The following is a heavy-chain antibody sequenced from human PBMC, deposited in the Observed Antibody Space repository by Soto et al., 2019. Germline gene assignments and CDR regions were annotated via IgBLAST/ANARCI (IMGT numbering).Heavy chain of an antibody. Sequence: QVQLVHSGAEVKKPGSSVKVSCKASGGTFSSYTISWVRQAPGQGLEWMGRIIPILGIANYAQKFQGRVTITADKSTSXDHRELRSLRSEDTAVYYCARGQGATSYYYYGMDAWGQGTTVTVSS. CDR1: GGTFSSYT. V-gene: IGHV1-69*02. J-gene: IGHJ6*02. CDR3: ARGQGATSYYYYGMDA. CDR2: IIPILGIA. D-gene: IGHD1-26*01.